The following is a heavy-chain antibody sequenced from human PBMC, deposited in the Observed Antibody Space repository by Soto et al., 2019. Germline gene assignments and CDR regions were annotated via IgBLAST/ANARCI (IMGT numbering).Heavy chain of an antibody. Sequence: GASVKVSCKASGYTFISYGISWVRQAPGQGLEWMGWISAYNGNTNYAQKLQGRVTMTTDTSTSTAYMELRSLRSDDTAVYYCARDRELVGFRYYYGMDVWGQGTTVTVSS. D-gene: IGHD1-26*01. CDR2: ISAYNGNT. V-gene: IGHV1-18*01. J-gene: IGHJ6*02. CDR3: ARDRELVGFRYYYGMDV. CDR1: GYTFISYG.